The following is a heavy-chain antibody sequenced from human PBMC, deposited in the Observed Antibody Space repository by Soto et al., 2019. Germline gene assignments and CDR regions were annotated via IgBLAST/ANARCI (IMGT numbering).Heavy chain of an antibody. CDR3: ARAGSSWVLDY. CDR1: GFTVSSNY. J-gene: IGHJ4*02. V-gene: IGHV3-53*01. D-gene: IGHD6-13*01. Sequence: GGSLRLSCAASGFTVSSNYMSWVRQAPGKGLEWVSVIYSGGSTYYADSVKGRFTISRDNSKNTLYLQMNSLRAEDTAVYYCARAGSSWVLDYWGQGTLVTVSS. CDR2: IYSGGST.